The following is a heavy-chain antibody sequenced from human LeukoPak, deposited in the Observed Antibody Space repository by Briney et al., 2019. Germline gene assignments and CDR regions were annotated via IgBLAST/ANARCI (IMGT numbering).Heavy chain of an antibody. CDR2: MNPNSGNT. D-gene: IGHD5-12*01. CDR3: ARDRGAPMVATGIFDY. CDR1: GYTFTSYD. V-gene: IGHV1-8*03. J-gene: IGHJ4*02. Sequence: ASVKVSCKASGYTFTSYDINWVRQATGQGLEWMGWMNPNSGNTGYAQKFQGRVTITRNTSISTAYMELSSLRSEDAAVYYCARDRGAPMVATGIFDYWGQGTLVTVSS.